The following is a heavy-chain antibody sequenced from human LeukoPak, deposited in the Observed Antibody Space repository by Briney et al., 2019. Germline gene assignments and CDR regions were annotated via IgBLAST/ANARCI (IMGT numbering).Heavy chain of an antibody. CDR2: ISSSSSYI. V-gene: IGHV3-21*01. CDR3: ARDYRSGSSRKRDYYYYMDV. D-gene: IGHD1-26*01. CDR1: GFTFSSYS. J-gene: IGHJ6*03. Sequence: GGSLRLSCAASGFTFSSYSMNWVRQAPGKGLEWVSSISSSSSYIYYADSVKGRFTISRDNAKNSLYLQMNSLRAEDTAVYYCARDYRSGSSRKRDYYYYMDVWGKGTTVTVSS.